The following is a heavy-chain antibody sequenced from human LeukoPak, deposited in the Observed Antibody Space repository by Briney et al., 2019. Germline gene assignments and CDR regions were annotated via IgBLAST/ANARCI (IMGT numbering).Heavy chain of an antibody. J-gene: IGHJ6*02. CDR1: GYTFTSYY. Sequence: ASVKVSCKASGYTFTSYYMHWVRQAPGQGLEGMGIINPSGGSTGYAQKFQGRVTMTRDTSTSTVYMELSSLRSEDTAVYYCARDQRKDFWSGYYTGLDYYYGMDVWGQGTTVTVSS. D-gene: IGHD3-3*01. V-gene: IGHV1-46*01. CDR3: ARDQRKDFWSGYYTGLDYYYGMDV. CDR2: INPSGGST.